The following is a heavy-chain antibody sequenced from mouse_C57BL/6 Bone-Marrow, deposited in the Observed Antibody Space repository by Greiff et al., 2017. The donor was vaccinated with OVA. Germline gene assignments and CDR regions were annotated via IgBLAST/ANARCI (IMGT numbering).Heavy chain of an antibody. Sequence: QVQLQQPGAELVKPGASVKVSCKASGYTFTSYWMHWVKQRPGQGLEWIGMIHPSDSDTNYNQKFKGKATLTVDKSSSTAYMQLSSLTSEDSAVYYCAIGATVESYFDYWGKGTTLTVSS. CDR3: AIGATVESYFDY. J-gene: IGHJ2*01. V-gene: IGHV1-74*01. CDR2: IHPSDSDT. CDR1: GYTFTSYW. D-gene: IGHD1-1*01.